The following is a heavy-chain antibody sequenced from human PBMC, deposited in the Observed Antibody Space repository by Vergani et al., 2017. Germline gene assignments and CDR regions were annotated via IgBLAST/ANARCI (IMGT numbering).Heavy chain of an antibody. J-gene: IGHJ5*01. D-gene: IGHD1-26*01. V-gene: IGHV3-30*04. CDR1: GFTFSSYA. CDR3: ARRRGSGSYDS. Sequence: VQLLESGGGLVQPGGSLRLSCAASGFTFSSYAMHWVRQAPGKGLEWVAVISYDGSNKYYADSVKGRFTISRDNAKNSLYLQMNSLRAEDTAVYYCARRRGSGSYDSWGQGTLVTVSS. CDR2: ISYDGSNK.